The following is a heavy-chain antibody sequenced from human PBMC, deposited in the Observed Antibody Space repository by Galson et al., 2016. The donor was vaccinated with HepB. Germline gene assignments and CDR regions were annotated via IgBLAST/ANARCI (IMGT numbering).Heavy chain of an antibody. V-gene: IGHV4-39*01. Sequence: SETLSLTCTVSGDSISSSRYCWGWIRQPPGKGLEWIGSIYYSGTTYYNPSLKSRVTISVDTSKNQFSLKLSSATAADTAVYYCARLYGDYEYHFYYYGMDVWGQGTTVTVSS. D-gene: IGHD4-17*01. CDR1: GDSISSSRYC. CDR3: ARLYGDYEYHFYYYGMDV. J-gene: IGHJ6*02. CDR2: IYYSGTT.